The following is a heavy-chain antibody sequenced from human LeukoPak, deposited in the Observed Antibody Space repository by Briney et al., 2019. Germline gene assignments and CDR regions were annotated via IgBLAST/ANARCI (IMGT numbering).Heavy chain of an antibody. Sequence: PGGSLRLSCAASVVSSSINSMNWVPQAPGKGVEWVSYIRSSSTPIFYADSVKGRFTISRDNAKNSLYMQMNSLRVQGKAVDYWANDCSYAVDIWGLGTMVTVSS. V-gene: IGHV3-48*01. CDR2: IRSSSTPI. D-gene: IGHD2-21*01. CDR1: VVSSSINS. J-gene: IGHJ3*02. CDR3: ANDCSYAVDI.